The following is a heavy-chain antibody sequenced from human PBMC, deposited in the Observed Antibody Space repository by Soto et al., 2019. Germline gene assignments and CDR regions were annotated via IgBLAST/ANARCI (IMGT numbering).Heavy chain of an antibody. J-gene: IGHJ4*02. CDR1: GVAFISYA. Sequence: VGSLSLSWASSGVAFISYAMSWVRPAPGKGLEWVSYISVGSTAIYYADSVKGRLTISRDNAKNSLYLQMNSLRAEDTAVYYCATRYCTSTNCYSFDYWGQGVLVNVSA. CDR2: ISVGSTAI. D-gene: IGHD2-2*01. CDR3: ATRYCTSTNCYSFDY. V-gene: IGHV3-21*05.